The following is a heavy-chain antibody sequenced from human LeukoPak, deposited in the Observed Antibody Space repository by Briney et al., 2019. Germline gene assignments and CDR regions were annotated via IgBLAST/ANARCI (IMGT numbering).Heavy chain of an antibody. V-gene: IGHV4-4*07. Sequence: PSETLSLTCTVSGGSISSYYWSWIRQPAGKGLEWIGRIYTSGSTNYNPSLKSRVTISVDTSKNQFSLKLSSVTAADTAVYYCARRPRGVIIKTWFDSWGQGTLVTVSS. CDR1: GGSISSYY. CDR2: IYTSGST. J-gene: IGHJ5*01. CDR3: ARRPRGVIIKTWFDS. D-gene: IGHD3-10*01.